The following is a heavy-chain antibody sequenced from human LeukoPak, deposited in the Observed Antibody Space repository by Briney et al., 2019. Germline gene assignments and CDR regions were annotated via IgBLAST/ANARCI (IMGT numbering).Heavy chain of an antibody. Sequence: SGSGGSTYYADSVKRRFPISRDNSKNTLYLQMNSLRPEDMAVYYCASAMVRGVFFTYYFDYWGQGTLVPVSS. CDR2: SGSGGST. J-gene: IGHJ4*02. D-gene: IGHD3-10*01. CDR3: ASAMVRGVFFTYYFDY. V-gene: IGHV3-23*01.